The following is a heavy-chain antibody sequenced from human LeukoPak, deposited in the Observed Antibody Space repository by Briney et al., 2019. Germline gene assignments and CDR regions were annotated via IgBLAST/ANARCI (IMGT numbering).Heavy chain of an antibody. CDR2: IRGKAYGGTT. Sequence: GGSLRLSCTASGFTFGDYAMSWFRQAPGKGLEWVGFIRGKAYGGTTEYAASVKGRFTISRDDSKSIAYLQMNSLKTEDTAVYYCTRDRPDIVVVRFDYWGQGTLVTVSS. D-gene: IGHD2-2*01. CDR1: GFTFGDYA. CDR3: TRDRPDIVVVRFDY. V-gene: IGHV3-49*03. J-gene: IGHJ4*02.